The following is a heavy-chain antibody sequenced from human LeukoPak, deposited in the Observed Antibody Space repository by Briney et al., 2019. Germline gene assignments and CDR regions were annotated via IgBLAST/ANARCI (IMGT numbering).Heavy chain of an antibody. CDR3: AKDGWDYGDQSSFAGSFDY. V-gene: IGHV3-30*18. D-gene: IGHD4-17*01. J-gene: IGHJ4*02. CDR2: ISYDGSNK. Sequence: GGSLRLSCAASGFTFSSYGMHWVRQAPGKGLEWVAVISYDGSNKYYADSVKGRFTISRDNPKNTLYLQMNSLRAEDTAVYYCAKDGWDYGDQSSFAGSFDYWGQGTLVTVSS. CDR1: GFTFSSYG.